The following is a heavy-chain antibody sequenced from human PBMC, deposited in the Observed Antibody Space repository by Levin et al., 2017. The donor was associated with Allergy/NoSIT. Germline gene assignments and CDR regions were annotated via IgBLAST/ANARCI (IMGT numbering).Heavy chain of an antibody. CDR3: ASRTNVMTTVTTPFDF. V-gene: IGHV3-23*01. CDR2: IRASGHST. CDR1: GFRFSEYA. D-gene: IGHD4-11*01. J-gene: IGHJ4*02. Sequence: SCAASGFRFSEYAMSWVRQAPGKGLEWVSAIRASGHSTYYADSVKGRFTISRDNSKNTLYLQMNSLRAEDTAVYYCASRTNVMTTVTTPFDFWGQGTMVTVSS.